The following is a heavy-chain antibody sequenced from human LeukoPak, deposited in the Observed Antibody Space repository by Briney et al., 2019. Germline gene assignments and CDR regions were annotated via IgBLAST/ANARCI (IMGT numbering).Heavy chain of an antibody. CDR1: GLTFSSYG. D-gene: IGHD3-10*01. J-gene: IGHJ4*02. V-gene: IGHV3-23*01. Sequence: PGGSLRLSCAASGLTFSSYGMSWVRQAPGKGLEWVSAISGCGGSTYYADPVKGRFTISRDNSKNTLYLQMNSLRAEDTAVYYCARVVPPTDYGSGSYFWDPYYFDYWGQGTLVTVSS. CDR3: ARVVPPTDYGSGSYFWDPYYFDY. CDR2: ISGCGGST.